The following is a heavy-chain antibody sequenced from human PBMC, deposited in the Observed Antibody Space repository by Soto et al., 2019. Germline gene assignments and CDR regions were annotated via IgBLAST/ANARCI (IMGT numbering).Heavy chain of an antibody. CDR2: IIPIIGII. Sequence: SVKVSCKASGGSFSIYTITLVRQAPGQGLEWMGRIIPIIGIINYAQKFQGRVTISADKFTGTAYMELTGLRSDDTAVYYCAGDPDSHYNDSHASSYPWGQGTLVTVSS. CDR3: AGDPDSHYNDSHASSYP. CDR1: GGSFSIYT. J-gene: IGHJ5*02. D-gene: IGHD4-4*01. V-gene: IGHV1-69*04.